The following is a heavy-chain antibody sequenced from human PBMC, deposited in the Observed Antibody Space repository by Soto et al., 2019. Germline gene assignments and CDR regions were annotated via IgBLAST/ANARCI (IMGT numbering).Heavy chain of an antibody. CDR2: ISGSGNSGGST. V-gene: IGHV3-23*01. D-gene: IGHD5-18*01. J-gene: IGHJ3*02. CDR3: ARGDTPMITGMDSFDI. Sequence: GGSLRLSCAASGFTFSSYAMSWVRQAPGKGLEWVSAISGSGNSGGSTYYADSVKGRFTISRDNARNSLYLQMDSLRAEDTAVYFCARGDTPMITGMDSFDIWGQGTMVTVSS. CDR1: GFTFSSYA.